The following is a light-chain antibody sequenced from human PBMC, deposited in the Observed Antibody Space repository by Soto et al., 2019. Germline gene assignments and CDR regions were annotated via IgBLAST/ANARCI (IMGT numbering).Light chain of an antibody. CDR3: HQYGSSPST. CDR2: GAS. V-gene: IGKV3-20*01. CDR1: QCITRNY. Sequence: EIVMTQSPGTLSLSPGERAALSCRASQCITRNYLAWYQQRPGQAPRLLIYGASNRATGIPDRFSGSGSGADFTLTISRLEPEDFAVYYCHQYGSSPSTFGQGTKVDIK. J-gene: IGKJ1*01.